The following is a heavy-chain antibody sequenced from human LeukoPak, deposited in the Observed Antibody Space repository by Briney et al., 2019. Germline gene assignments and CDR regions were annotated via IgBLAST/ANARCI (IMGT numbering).Heavy chain of an antibody. CDR3: ARVSGGYFDY. D-gene: IGHD1-26*01. V-gene: IGHV3-66*01. CDR2: IYSGGST. CDR1: GFTVSSNY. Sequence: GGSLRLSCAASGFTVSSNYMSWVRQAPGKGLEWVSVIYSGGSTYYADSVKGRFTISRDNAKNSVYLQMNSLRAEDTAVFYCARVSGGYFDYWGQGTLVTVSS. J-gene: IGHJ4*02.